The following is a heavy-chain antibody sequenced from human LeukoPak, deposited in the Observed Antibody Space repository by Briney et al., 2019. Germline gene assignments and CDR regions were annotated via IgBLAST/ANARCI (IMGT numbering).Heavy chain of an antibody. D-gene: IGHD2-2*01. CDR3: ARDSHWDPPDIVVVPAAMHSGAFDI. V-gene: IGHV1-69*01. CDR1: GGTFSSYA. Sequence: SVKVSCKASGGTFSSYAISWVRQAPGQGLEWMGGSIPILGTANYAQKFQGRVTIPADESTSTAYMELSSLRSEDTAVYYCARDSHWDPPDIVVVPAAMHSGAFDIWGQGTMVTVSS. CDR2: SIPILGTA. J-gene: IGHJ3*02.